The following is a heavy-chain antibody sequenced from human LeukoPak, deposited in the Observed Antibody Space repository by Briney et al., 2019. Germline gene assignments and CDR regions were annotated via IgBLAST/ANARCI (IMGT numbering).Heavy chain of an antibody. CDR2: ISDSGGRT. J-gene: IGHJ5*02. CDR3: VKDRLDYYDXPGP. D-gene: IGHD3-16*01. CDR1: GFVLSNYA. V-gene: IGHV3-23*01. Sequence: GGSLRLSCAASGFVLSNYATNWVRQAPGKGLEWVSGISDSGGRTYYADAVKGRFTISRDNSKNTLYLQMNSLRAEDTGVYYCVKDRLDYYDXPGPWGQGTLVTVSS.